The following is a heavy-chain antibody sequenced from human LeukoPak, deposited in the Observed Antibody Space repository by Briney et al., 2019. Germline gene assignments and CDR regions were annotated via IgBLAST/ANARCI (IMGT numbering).Heavy chain of an antibody. Sequence: ASVKVSCKASKYTLTDHDIHWVRQAPGQRLEWMGWINPGNGNTKYSQKFQGRVTMTRNTSISTAYMELSSLRSEDTAVYYCAGSYGPYYYYYGMDVWGQGTTVTVSS. CDR1: KYTLTDHD. CDR3: AGSYGPYYYYYGMDV. V-gene: IGHV1-3*01. D-gene: IGHD5-18*01. CDR2: INPGNGNT. J-gene: IGHJ6*02.